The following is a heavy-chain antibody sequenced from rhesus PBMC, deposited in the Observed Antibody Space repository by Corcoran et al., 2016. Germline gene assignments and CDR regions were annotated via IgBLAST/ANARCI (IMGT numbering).Heavy chain of an antibody. J-gene: IGHJ6*01. D-gene: IGHD1-14*01. Sequence: EVQLVESGGGVVQPGGSLRLSCAASGFTFDDYAMHWVRHAPGKGLEWVSGIMWGGGSTYYANSVKGQLTISRDNAKNSLYLQMGSLRAEDTALYYCARATTVYGLDSWGQGVVVTVSS. CDR1: GFTFDDYA. V-gene: IGHV3-201*01. CDR2: IMWGGGST. CDR3: ARATTVYGLDS.